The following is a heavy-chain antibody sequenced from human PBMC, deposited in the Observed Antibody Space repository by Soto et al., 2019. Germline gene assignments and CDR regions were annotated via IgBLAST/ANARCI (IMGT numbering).Heavy chain of an antibody. J-gene: IGHJ4*02. V-gene: IGHV3-48*02. D-gene: IGHD6-19*01. CDR1: KFTFSNYN. Sequence: EVQLVESGGGLVQPGGSLRLSCAASKFTFSNYNMNWVRQAPGKGLEWVSYISSSESTIYYADSVKDRFVIYRDNAKNALYLQMNSLRDEDTAVYYCARVDSSGWDFDYWGQGTLVTVSS. CDR3: ARVDSSGWDFDY. CDR2: ISSSESTI.